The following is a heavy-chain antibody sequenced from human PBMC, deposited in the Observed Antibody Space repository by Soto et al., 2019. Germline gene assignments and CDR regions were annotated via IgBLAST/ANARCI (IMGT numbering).Heavy chain of an antibody. V-gene: IGHV1-69*01. CDR1: GGTFSSYA. D-gene: IGHD1-26*01. CDR3: ARDGVGATSYYYYGMDV. J-gene: IGHJ6*02. Sequence: QVQLVQSGAEVKKPGSSVKVSCKASGGTFSSYAISWVRQAPGQGLEWMGGIIPIFGTANYAQKFQGRVTITADESTSTAYMELSSLRSEDTAVYYWARDGVGATSYYYYGMDVWGQGTTVTVSS. CDR2: IIPIFGTA.